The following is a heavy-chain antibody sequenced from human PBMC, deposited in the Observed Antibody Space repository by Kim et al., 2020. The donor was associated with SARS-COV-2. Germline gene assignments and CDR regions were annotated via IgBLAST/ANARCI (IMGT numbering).Heavy chain of an antibody. Sequence: ASVKVSCRASEYTFTDYYIHWVRQAPGQGLEWMGWINPNSGATNYAQKFQGRVSMTRDTSIRTAYMELSRLGSDDTAVYYCAKSRWLKSHGYYFDYWGQGTLVTVSS. V-gene: IGHV1-2*02. CDR1: EYTFTDYY. J-gene: IGHJ4*02. D-gene: IGHD3-16*01. CDR2: INPNSGAT. CDR3: AKSRWLKSHGYYFDY.